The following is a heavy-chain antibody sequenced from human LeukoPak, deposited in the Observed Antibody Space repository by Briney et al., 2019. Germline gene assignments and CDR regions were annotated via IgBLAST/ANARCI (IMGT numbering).Heavy chain of an antibody. Sequence: QPGGSLRLSCAASGFTFSSYGMHWVRQAPGKGLEWVAVISYDGSNKYYADSVKGRFTISRDNSKNTLYLQMNSLRAEDTAVFYCANTHGVRTTWALAQWGQGTLVTVSS. D-gene: IGHD4/OR15-4a*01. CDR1: GFTFSSYG. CDR3: ANTHGVRTTWALAQ. J-gene: IGHJ4*02. V-gene: IGHV3-30*18. CDR2: ISYDGSNK.